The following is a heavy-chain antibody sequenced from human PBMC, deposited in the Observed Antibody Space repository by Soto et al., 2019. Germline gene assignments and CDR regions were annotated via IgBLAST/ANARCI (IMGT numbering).Heavy chain of an antibody. CDR2: IYPGDSDT. CDR3: ARVLTLALYSSSSGVDY. D-gene: IGHD6-6*01. J-gene: IGHJ4*02. Sequence: GESLKISCKGSGYSFTGYWIGWVRQMPGKGLEWMGIIYPGDSDTRYSPSFQGQVTISADKSISTAYLQWRSLKASDTAMYYCARVLTLALYSSSSGVDYWGQGTLVTVSS. CDR1: GYSFTGYW. V-gene: IGHV5-51*01.